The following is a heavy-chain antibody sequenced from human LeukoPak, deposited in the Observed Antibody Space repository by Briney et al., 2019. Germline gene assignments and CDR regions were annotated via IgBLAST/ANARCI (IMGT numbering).Heavy chain of an antibody. V-gene: IGHV1-69*01. CDR3: ARSGNSGWYYFDY. CDR2: IIPIFGTA. J-gene: IGHJ4*02. Sequence: GGSLRLSCAASGFTFSSYAISWVRQAPGQGLEWMGGIIPIFGTANYAQKFQGRVTITADESTSTAYMELSSLRSEDTAVYYCARSGNSGWYYFDYWGQGTLVTVSS. CDR1: GFTFSSYA. D-gene: IGHD6-19*01.